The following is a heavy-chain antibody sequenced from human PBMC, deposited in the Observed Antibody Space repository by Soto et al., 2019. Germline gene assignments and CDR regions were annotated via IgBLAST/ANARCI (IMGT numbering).Heavy chain of an antibody. CDR2: IIPILGIA. V-gene: IGHV1-69*02. J-gene: IGHJ4*02. Sequence: ASVKVSCKASGGTFSSYTISWVRQAPGQGLEWMGRIIPILGIANYAQKFQGRVTITADKSTSTAYMELSSLRSEDTAVYYCAPGGYCSGGSCYSSNYWGQGTLVTVSS. D-gene: IGHD2-15*01. CDR3: APGGYCSGGSCYSSNY. CDR1: GGTFSSYT.